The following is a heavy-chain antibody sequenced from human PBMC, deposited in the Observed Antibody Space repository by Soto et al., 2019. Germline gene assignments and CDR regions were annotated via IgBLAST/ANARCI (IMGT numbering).Heavy chain of an antibody. V-gene: IGHV1-18*01. CDR2: ISAYNGNT. J-gene: IGHJ6*02. CDR3: ARDRAIVLVPAAEYYYYGMDV. CDR1: GYTFTSYG. D-gene: IGHD2-2*01. Sequence: QVQLVQSGAEVKKPGASVKVSCKASGYTFTSYGISWVRQAPGQGLEWMGWISAYNGNTNYAQKLQGRVTMTTDTSTSTAYMELRSMRSDDTAVYYCARDRAIVLVPAAEYYYYGMDVWGQGTTVTVSS.